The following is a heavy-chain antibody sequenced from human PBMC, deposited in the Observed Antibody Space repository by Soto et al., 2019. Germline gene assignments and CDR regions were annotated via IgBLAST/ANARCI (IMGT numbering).Heavy chain of an antibody. D-gene: IGHD6-13*01. CDR2: IDPSDSYT. CDR3: ARRTLSSSWYGYYYGMDV. J-gene: IGHJ6*02. CDR1: GYSFTSYW. Sequence: PGESLKISCKGSGYSFTSYWISWVRQMPGKGLEWMGRIDPSDSYTNYSPSFQGHVTISADKSISTAYLQWSSLKASDTAMYYCARRTLSSSWYGYYYGMDVWGQGTTVTVSS. V-gene: IGHV5-10-1*01.